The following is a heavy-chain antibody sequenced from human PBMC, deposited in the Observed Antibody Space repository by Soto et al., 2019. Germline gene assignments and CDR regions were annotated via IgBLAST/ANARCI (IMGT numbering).Heavy chain of an antibody. J-gene: IGHJ5*02. V-gene: IGHV4-31*03. D-gene: IGHD3-16*01. Sequence: TSETLSLTCTVSGGSITSGVYYWSWIRQHPGKGLEWIGYMYYSGSTYYNPSLKSRVTISVDTSANQFSLNLSSVTAADTAVYYCARGGSIMVHAWFDPWGQGSLVTVSS. CDR2: MYYSGST. CDR3: ARGGSIMVHAWFDP. CDR1: GGSITSGVYY.